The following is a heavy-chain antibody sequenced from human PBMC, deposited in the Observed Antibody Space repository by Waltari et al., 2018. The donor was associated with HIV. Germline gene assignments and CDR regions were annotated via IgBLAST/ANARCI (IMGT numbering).Heavy chain of an antibody. CDR3: ARASHYIEFSTFDGDYYFDF. J-gene: IGHJ4*02. D-gene: IGHD3-3*02. V-gene: IGHV3-74*01. CDR2: INREGSVR. Sequence: VQLVESGGGSIKTGGSLRLSCAASGFSVRNHWMDWVRQGPGKGLVWVARINREGSVRNYADAVKGRFVISRDNARNTVYLQLNNLKVEDTAVYFCARASHYIEFSTFDGDYYFDFWGRGTRVAVSS. CDR1: GFSVRNHW.